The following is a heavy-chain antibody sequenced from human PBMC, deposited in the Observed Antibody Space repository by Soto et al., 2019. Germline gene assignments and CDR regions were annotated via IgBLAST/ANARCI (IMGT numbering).Heavy chain of an antibody. J-gene: IGHJ5*02. Sequence: PGGSLRLSCAASGFTFSSYAMSWVRQAPGKGLEWVSAISGSGGSTYYADSMKGRFTISIDNSKTTLYLQMNSLRAEDTAVYYCAKDQIQVTTVFDPWGQGTLVTVSS. CDR2: ISGSGGST. D-gene: IGHD4-17*01. CDR1: GFTFSSYA. V-gene: IGHV3-23*01. CDR3: AKDQIQVTTVFDP.